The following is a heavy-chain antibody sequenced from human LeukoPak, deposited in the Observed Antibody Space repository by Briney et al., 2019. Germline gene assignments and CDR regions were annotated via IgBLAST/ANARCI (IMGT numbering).Heavy chain of an antibody. CDR2: IYYSGST. CDR1: GGSISSSSYY. J-gene: IGHJ3*02. CDR3: ARDVYPRTLNAFDI. V-gene: IGHV4-39*07. Sequence: SETLSLTCTVSGGSISSSSYYWGWIRQPPGKGLEWIGSIYYSGSTYYNPSLKSRVTISVDTSKNQFSLKLSSVTAADTAVYYCARDVYPRTLNAFDIWGQGTMVTVSS. D-gene: IGHD5/OR15-5a*01.